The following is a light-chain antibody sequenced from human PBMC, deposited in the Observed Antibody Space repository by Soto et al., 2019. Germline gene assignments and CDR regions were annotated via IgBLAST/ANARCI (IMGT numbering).Light chain of an antibody. V-gene: IGKV3-20*01. Sequence: EIVLTQSPGTLSLSPGERATLSCRASETVSSTYLTWYQQKPGQAPRLLIYSASSGATGIPDRFSGRESGTDFTLTISRLEPEDFAVYYCQVYRSSLYTFGQGTKLELK. CDR1: ETVSSTY. J-gene: IGKJ2*01. CDR3: QVYRSSLYT. CDR2: SAS.